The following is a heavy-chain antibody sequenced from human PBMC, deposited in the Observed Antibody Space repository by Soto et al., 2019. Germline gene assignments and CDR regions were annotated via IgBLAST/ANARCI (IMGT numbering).Heavy chain of an antibody. CDR1: GGTFSSYA. D-gene: IGHD6-6*01. CDR2: IIPIFGTA. V-gene: IGHV1-69*13. J-gene: IGHJ4*02. Sequence: SVKVSCKASGGTFSSYAISWVRQAPGQGLEWMGGIIPIFGTANYAQKFQGRVTITADESTSTAYMELSSLRSEDTAVYYCARDRGVDIAARPEVSQEDEFDYWGQGTLVTVSS. CDR3: ARDRGVDIAARPEVSQEDEFDY.